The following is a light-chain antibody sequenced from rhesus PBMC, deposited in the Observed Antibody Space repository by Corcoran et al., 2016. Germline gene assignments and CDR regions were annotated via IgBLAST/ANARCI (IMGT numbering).Light chain of an antibody. J-gene: IGKJ4*01. CDR3: QQYNNPPLT. Sequence: DIQMTQSPSSLSASIGDRVTITCRASQAINNYLSWYQQKPGKSPKPLMYYASRLERGVPSRFRGGRSGTDYTLTITSLQPEDVATYYCQQYNNPPLTFGGGTKVDLK. CDR2: YAS. CDR1: QAINNY. V-gene: IGKV1-66*01.